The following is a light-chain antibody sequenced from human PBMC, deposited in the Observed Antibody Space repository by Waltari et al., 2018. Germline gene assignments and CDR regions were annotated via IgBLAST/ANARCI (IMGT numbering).Light chain of an antibody. CDR1: QGRSNY. CDR2: AKS. Sequence: DIQLTQSPSLRSASLGDRVTITCRASQGRSNYLAWYQQQPGKAPKLLISAKSTLQSGVPSRFSGSGSGTEFTLTISDLQPEDFTTYYCQQLNSYSLITFGQGTRLEIK. V-gene: IGKV1-9*01. CDR3: QQLNSYSLIT. J-gene: IGKJ5*01.